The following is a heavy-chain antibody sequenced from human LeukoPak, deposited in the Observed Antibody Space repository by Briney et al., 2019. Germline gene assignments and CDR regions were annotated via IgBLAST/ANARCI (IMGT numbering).Heavy chain of an antibody. V-gene: IGHV4-39*07. CDR1: GGSISSSSYY. CDR3: ARVGCSGGTCFFSHYYYGLDD. J-gene: IGHJ6*02. Sequence: PSETLSLTCTVSGGSISSSSYYWGWIRQPPGKGLEWIGSIYYSGSTYYNPSLKSRVTISVDTSKKLFSLMLSSVTAADTAVYYCARVGCSGGTCFFSHYYYGLDDWGQGTTVTVSS. D-gene: IGHD2-15*01. CDR2: IYYSGST.